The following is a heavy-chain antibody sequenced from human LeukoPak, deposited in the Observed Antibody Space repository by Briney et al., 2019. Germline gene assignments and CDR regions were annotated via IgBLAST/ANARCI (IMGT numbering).Heavy chain of an antibody. CDR3: AKSGSGWFY. J-gene: IGHJ4*02. D-gene: IGHD6-19*01. V-gene: IGHV3-23*01. CDR1: GFTVSSNY. Sequence: GGSLRLSCAASGFTVSSNYMSWVRQAPRKGLEWVSAISGSGGSTYYADSVKGRFTISRDNSKNTLYLQMNSLRAEDTAVYYCAKSGSGWFYWGQGTLVTVSS. CDR2: ISGSGGST.